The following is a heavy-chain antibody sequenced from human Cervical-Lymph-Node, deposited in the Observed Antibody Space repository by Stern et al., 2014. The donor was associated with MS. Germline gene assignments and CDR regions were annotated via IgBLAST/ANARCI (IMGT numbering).Heavy chain of an antibody. V-gene: IGHV3-33*01. CDR1: GFTFSSSG. D-gene: IGHD4-23*01. J-gene: IGHJ1*01. CDR3: AREGGNTAEYFQH. Sequence: QVQLVESGAGVVQPGRSLRLSCAASGFTFSSSGMHWVRQAPGKGLEWLAIIWHDGSNRNYADYVKGRFNISRDNSKNTRYREMNSLRAEDTAVYYCAREGGNTAEYFQHWGQGTLVTVSS. CDR2: IWHDGSNR.